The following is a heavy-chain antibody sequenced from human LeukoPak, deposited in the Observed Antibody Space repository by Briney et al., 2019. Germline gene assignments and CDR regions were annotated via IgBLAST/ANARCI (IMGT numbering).Heavy chain of an antibody. J-gene: IGHJ6*03. V-gene: IGHV4-38-2*01. CDR1: GYSISSGYY. D-gene: IGHD6-6*01. CDR3: ARTIIEPRRSYSMDV. CDR2: MYYSGST. Sequence: PSETLSLTCAVSGYSISSGYYWGWIRQPPGKGLDWIGYMYYSGSTSYNPSLRSRVTMSVDTSKNQFSLKLTSVTAADTAIYYCARTIIEPRRSYSMDVWGKGTTVTVSS.